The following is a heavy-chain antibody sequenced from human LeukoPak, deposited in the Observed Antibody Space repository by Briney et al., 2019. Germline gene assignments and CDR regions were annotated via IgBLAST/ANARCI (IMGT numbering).Heavy chain of an antibody. J-gene: IGHJ4*02. D-gene: IGHD6-19*01. CDR3: ARDLASGWTGFYDY. CDR2: IYYSGST. Sequence: SETLSLTCTVSGGSISSSSYYWGWIRQPPGKGLEWIGSIYYSGSTYYNPSLKGRFTISVDTSKNQFSLKLSSVTAADTAVYYCARDLASGWTGFYDYWGQGTLVTVSS. CDR1: GGSISSSSYY. V-gene: IGHV4-39*07.